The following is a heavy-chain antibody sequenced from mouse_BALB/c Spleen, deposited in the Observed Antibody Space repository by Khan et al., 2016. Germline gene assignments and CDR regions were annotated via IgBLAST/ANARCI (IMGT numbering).Heavy chain of an antibody. CDR2: INPSNGGT. V-gene: IGHV1S81*02. Sequence: QVQLQQSGAELVRPGVSVKLSCKASGYTFTSYWMHWIKQRPEQGLEWIGEINPSNGGTNYNEKFKSKATLTVDTSSRTAYMQLSSLTSEYSAVYYCARRNYGNLVLAYWGQGTLVTVSA. J-gene: IGHJ3*01. D-gene: IGHD2-1*01. CDR3: ARRNYGNLVLAY. CDR1: GYTFTSYW.